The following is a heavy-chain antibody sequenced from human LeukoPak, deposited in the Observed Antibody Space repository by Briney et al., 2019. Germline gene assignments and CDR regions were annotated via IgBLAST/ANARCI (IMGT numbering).Heavy chain of an antibody. D-gene: IGHD1-14*01. V-gene: IGHV1-69*13. J-gene: IGHJ4*02. CDR3: ARASTERGSRIFDY. CDR1: GGTFSSYA. Sequence: ASVKVSCKASGGTFSSYAISWVRQAPGQGLEWMGGIIPIFGTANYAQKFQGRATITADESTSTAYMELSSLRSEDTAVYYCARASTERGSRIFDYWGQGTLVTVSS. CDR2: IIPIFGTA.